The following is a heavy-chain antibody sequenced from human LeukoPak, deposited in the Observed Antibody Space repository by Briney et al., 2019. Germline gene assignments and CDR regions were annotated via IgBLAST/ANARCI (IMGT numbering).Heavy chain of an antibody. J-gene: IGHJ3*02. V-gene: IGHV4-39*07. CDR3: ARAIVFGDAFDI. Sequence: SETLSLTCTVSGGSISSSSYYWGWIRQPPGKGLEWIGSIYYSGSTYYNPSLKSRVTISVDTSKNQFSLKLSSVTAADTAVYYCARAIVFGDAFDIWGQGTMVTVSS. CDR1: GGSISSSSYY. D-gene: IGHD3-10*02. CDR2: IYYSGST.